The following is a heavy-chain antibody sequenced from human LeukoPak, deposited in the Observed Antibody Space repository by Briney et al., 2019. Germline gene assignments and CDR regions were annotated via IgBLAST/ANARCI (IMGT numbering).Heavy chain of an antibody. J-gene: IGHJ2*01. Sequence: ASVKVSCKASGYTFTSYYMHWVRQAPGQGLEWMGIINPSGGSTNYAQKFQGRVTMTRDTSTSTVYMELSSLRSEDTAVYYCARDRVPYYYDSSGYYYSYFDLWGRGTLVTVSS. CDR2: INPSGGST. CDR3: ARDRVPYYYDSSGYYYSYFDL. D-gene: IGHD3-22*01. CDR1: GYTFTSYY. V-gene: IGHV1-46*01.